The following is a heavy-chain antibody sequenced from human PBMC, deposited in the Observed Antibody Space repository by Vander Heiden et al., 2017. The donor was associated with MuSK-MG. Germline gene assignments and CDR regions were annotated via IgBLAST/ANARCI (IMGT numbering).Heavy chain of an antibody. Sequence: QLQLQESGPGLVKPSETLSLTCTVSGGSISSSRYYWGWIRQPPGKGLEWIGSIYYSGSTYYNPSLKSRVTISVDTSKNQFSLKLSSVTAADTAVYYCARGNYDILTGYIYYFDYWGQGTLVTVSS. V-gene: IGHV4-39*01. CDR2: IYYSGST. J-gene: IGHJ4*02. CDR3: ARGNYDILTGYIYYFDY. CDR1: GGSISSSRYY. D-gene: IGHD3-9*01.